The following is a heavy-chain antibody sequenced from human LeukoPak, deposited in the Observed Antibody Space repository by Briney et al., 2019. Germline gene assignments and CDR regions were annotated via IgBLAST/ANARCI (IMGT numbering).Heavy chain of an antibody. Sequence: PGGSLRLSCAASGFTFSDYYMSWIRQAPGKGLEWVSYISSSGSTIYYADSVKGRFTISRDNAKNSLYLQMSSLRAEDTAVYYCARDRDYYDSSGYQPPDYWGQGTLVTVSS. CDR1: GFTFSDYY. CDR2: ISSSGSTI. V-gene: IGHV3-11*01. CDR3: ARDRDYYDSSGYQPPDY. J-gene: IGHJ4*02. D-gene: IGHD3-22*01.